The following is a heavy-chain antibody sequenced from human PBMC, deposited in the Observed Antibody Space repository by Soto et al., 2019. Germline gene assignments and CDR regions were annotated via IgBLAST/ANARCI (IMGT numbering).Heavy chain of an antibody. CDR2: IYYSGST. CDR3: ARGIKLGEAYFYYGMDV. CDR1: GGSISTYY. V-gene: IGHV4-59*01. Sequence: LSETLSLTCTVSGGSISTYYWSWFRPPPGKGLEWIGYIYYSGSTNYNPSLKSRVTISVDTSKNQFSLKLTSVTAADTAVYYCARGIKLGEAYFYYGMDVWGQGTTVTVSS. J-gene: IGHJ6*02. D-gene: IGHD3-10*01.